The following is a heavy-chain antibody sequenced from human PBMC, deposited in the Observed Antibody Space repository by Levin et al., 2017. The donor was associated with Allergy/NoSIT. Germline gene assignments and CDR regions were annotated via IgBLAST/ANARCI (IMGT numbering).Heavy chain of an antibody. CDR1: GFTFSSYI. CDR3: TRNYYDSGGSQQPRYFQH. CDR2: ISSSSSYI. V-gene: IGHV3-21*01. D-gene: IGHD3-22*01. Sequence: GGSLRLSCAASGFTFSSYIMNWVRQAPGKGLEWVSSISSSSSYIYYADSVKGRFTISRDNAKNSLYLQMNSLRAEDTAVYYCTRNYYDSGGSQQPRYFQHWGQGTLVTVSS. J-gene: IGHJ1*01.